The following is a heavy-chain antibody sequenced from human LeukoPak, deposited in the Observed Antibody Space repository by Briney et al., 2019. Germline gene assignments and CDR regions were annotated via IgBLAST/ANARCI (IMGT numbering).Heavy chain of an antibody. V-gene: IGHV1-2*02. Sequence: GASVKVSCKASGYTFTSYYMHWVRQAPGQGLEWMGWINPNSGGTNYAQKFQGRVTMTRDTSISTAYMELSRLRSDDTAVYYCARVEEDTAMVSYYFDYWGQGTLVTVSS. J-gene: IGHJ4*02. D-gene: IGHD5-18*01. CDR3: ARVEEDTAMVSYYFDY. CDR2: INPNSGGT. CDR1: GYTFTSYY.